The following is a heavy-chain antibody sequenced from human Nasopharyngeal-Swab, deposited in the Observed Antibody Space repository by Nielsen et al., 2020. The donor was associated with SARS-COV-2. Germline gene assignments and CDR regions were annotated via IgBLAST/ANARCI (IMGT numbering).Heavy chain of an antibody. Sequence: GESLKISCAASGFTFSSYAMNWVRQAPGKGLEWVSSISSSSSYIYYADSVKGRFTISRDNAKNSLYLQMNSLRAEDTAVYYCARGGWGFDYWGQGALVTVSS. CDR3: ARGGWGFDY. V-gene: IGHV3-21*01. CDR2: ISSSSSYI. CDR1: GFTFSSYA. J-gene: IGHJ4*02. D-gene: IGHD6-19*01.